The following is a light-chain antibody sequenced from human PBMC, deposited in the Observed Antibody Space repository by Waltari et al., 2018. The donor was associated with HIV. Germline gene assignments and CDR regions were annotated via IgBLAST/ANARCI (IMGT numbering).Light chain of an antibody. CDR2: EVN. J-gene: IGLJ2*01. CDR1: SSDVGSYNL. V-gene: IGLV2-23*02. CDR3: CSYAGSSTSVV. Sequence: QSALTQSASVSGSPGQSITISCTGTSSDVGSYNLVSWYQHHPGKAPKLMIYEVNKRPSGVSNRFSGSKSGNTASLTISGLQAEDEADYYCCSYAGSSTSVVFGGGTK.